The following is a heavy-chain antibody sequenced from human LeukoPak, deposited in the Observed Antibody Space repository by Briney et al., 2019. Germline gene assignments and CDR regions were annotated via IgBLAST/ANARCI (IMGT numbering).Heavy chain of an antibody. CDR2: ISSSSYI. CDR3: ATFAGVVPGGLLL. Sequence: GGSLRLSCAASGFTFSSYSMNWVRQAPGKGLEWVSSISSSSYIYYADSVKGRFTISRDNAKNSLYLQMNSLRAEDTAVYYCATFAGVVPGGLLLWGKGTTVIVSS. CDR1: GFTFSSYS. D-gene: IGHD2-2*01. J-gene: IGHJ6*04. V-gene: IGHV3-21*01.